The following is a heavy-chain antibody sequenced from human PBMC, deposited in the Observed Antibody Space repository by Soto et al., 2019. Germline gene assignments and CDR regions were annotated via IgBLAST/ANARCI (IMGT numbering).Heavy chain of an antibody. CDR2: TKSQIDGGTT. CDR3: TTAHLSITFGGVIQWYFDY. D-gene: IGHD3-16*02. Sequence: PGGSVRLSCAASGLTFSNAWLNWVRQGPAQGMASVGRTKSQIDGGTTDYAAPVKGRFTITRDDSKNTLYLQMNSLKTEDTAVYYCTTAHLSITFGGVIQWYFDYWGQGTLVTVSS. V-gene: IGHV3-15*07. CDR1: GLTFSNAW. J-gene: IGHJ4*02.